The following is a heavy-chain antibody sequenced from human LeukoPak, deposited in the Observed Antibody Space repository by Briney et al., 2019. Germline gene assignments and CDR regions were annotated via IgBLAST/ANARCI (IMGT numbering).Heavy chain of an antibody. V-gene: IGHV1-46*01. D-gene: IGHD1-26*01. CDR3: ARDFSEWELFY. J-gene: IGHJ4*02. CDR2: INPSGGST. CDR1: GYTLTSYY. Sequence: ASVKVSCKASGYTLTSYYMHRVRQAPGQGLEWMGIINPSGGSTSYAQKFQGRVTMTRDTSTSTVYMELSSLRSEDTAVYYCARDFSEWELFYWGQGTLVTVSS.